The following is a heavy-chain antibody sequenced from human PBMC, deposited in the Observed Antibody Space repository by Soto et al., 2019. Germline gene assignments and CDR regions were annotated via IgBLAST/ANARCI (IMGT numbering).Heavy chain of an antibody. J-gene: IGHJ5*02. CDR2: IYHSGST. D-gene: IGHD4-17*01. CDR3: ARSTHDYGDYSWFDP. Sequence: LSLTCAVSGGSISSGGYSCSWIRQPPGKGLEWIGYIYHSGSTYYNPSLKGRVTISVDRSKNQFSLKLSSVTAADTAVYYCARSTHDYGDYSWFDPWGQGTLVTVSS. CDR1: GGSISSGGYS. V-gene: IGHV4-30-2*01.